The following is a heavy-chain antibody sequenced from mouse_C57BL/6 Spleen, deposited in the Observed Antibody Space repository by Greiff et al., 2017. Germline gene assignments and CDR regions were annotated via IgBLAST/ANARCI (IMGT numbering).Heavy chain of an antibody. V-gene: IGHV1-81*01. CDR3: ARGRFYDYGFAY. Sequence: QVQLQQSGAELARPGASVKLSCKASGYTFTSYGISWVKQRTGQGLEWIGEIYPRSGNTYYNEKFKGKATLTAYKSSSTAYMELRSLTSEDSAVYFCARGRFYDYGFAYWGQGTLVTVSA. J-gene: IGHJ3*01. CDR2: IYPRSGNT. CDR1: GYTFTSYG. D-gene: IGHD2-4*01.